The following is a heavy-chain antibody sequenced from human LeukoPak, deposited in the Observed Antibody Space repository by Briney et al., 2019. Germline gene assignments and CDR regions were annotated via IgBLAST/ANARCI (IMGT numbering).Heavy chain of an antibody. Sequence: GGSLRLSCAASGFTFSSYAMSWVRQAPGKGREWVANIKQDGSEKYYVDSVKGRFTISRDNAKNSLSLQMNSLRAEDTAVYYCARDRNYDSSGYHYPYFDYWGQGTLVTVSS. J-gene: IGHJ4*02. CDR2: IKQDGSEK. CDR1: GFTFSSYA. CDR3: ARDRNYDSSGYHYPYFDY. V-gene: IGHV3-7*05. D-gene: IGHD3-22*01.